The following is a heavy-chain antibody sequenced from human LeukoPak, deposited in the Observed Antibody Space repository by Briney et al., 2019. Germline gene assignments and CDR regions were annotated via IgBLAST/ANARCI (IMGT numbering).Heavy chain of an antibody. V-gene: IGHV4-59*08. CDR1: GGSISSYY. CDR3: ARGTAYDSSGD. D-gene: IGHD3-22*01. Sequence: PSETLSLTCTVSGGSISSYYWSWIRQPPGKGLEWIGYIYYSGSTNYNPSLKSRVTISVDTSKNQFSLKLSSVTAADTAVYYCARGTAYDSSGDWGQGTLVTVSS. J-gene: IGHJ4*02. CDR2: IYYSGST.